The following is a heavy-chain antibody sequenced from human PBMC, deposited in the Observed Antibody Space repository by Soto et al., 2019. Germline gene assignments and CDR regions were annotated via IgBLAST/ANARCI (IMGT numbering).Heavy chain of an antibody. CDR2: IYTGGST. Sequence: PGGSLGLSCAASGFPARSNFMSWVRQAPGKGLEWVSVIYTGGSTSYADSVKGRFTISRDNSKSTLYLEMNSLRVEDTAVYYCARSSFRGVTAPGYWGQGTLVTVSS. CDR1: GFPARSNF. CDR3: ARSSFRGVTAPGY. D-gene: IGHD3-16*01. J-gene: IGHJ4*02. V-gene: IGHV3-66*01.